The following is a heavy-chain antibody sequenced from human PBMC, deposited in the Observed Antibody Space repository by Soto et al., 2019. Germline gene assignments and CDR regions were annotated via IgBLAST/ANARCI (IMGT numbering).Heavy chain of an antibody. CDR1: GGSFSGYY. CDR3: AREGGWNYLAGWFDP. Sequence: SETLSLTSAVYGGSFSGYYWSWIRQPPGQGLEWIGEINHSGSTNYNPSLKSRVTMSVDTSKNQFSLKLSSVTAADTAAYYCAREGGWNYLAGWFDPWGQGTLVTVSS. V-gene: IGHV4-34*01. CDR2: INHSGST. J-gene: IGHJ5*02. D-gene: IGHD1-7*01.